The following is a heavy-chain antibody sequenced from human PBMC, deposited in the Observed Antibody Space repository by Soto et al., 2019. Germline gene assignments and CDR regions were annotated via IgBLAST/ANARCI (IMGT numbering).Heavy chain of an antibody. CDR3: AKGWGDY. Sequence: PGGSLRLSCAASGFTFSNNAMTWVRQAPGKGLEWVTAISGSGVSAYFADSVKGRFTISRDNFKNTLYLQMNRLRAEDTAVYYWAKGWGDYCGQETPVTVSS. CDR2: ISGSGVSA. D-gene: IGHD7-27*01. V-gene: IGHV3-23*01. CDR1: GFTFSNNA. J-gene: IGHJ4*02.